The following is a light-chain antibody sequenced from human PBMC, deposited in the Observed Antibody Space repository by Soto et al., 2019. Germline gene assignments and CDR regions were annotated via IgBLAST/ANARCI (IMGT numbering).Light chain of an antibody. CDR3: SSSTSSSTLV. V-gene: IGLV2-14*03. Sequence: QSALTQPASVSGSPGQSITISCTGTSSDIGSYNYVSWYQQHPGRAPKLMIFDASHRPSGVSSRFSGSKSGSTASLTISGLQAEDEADYYCSSSTSSSTLVFGGGTKLTGL. CDR1: SSDIGSYNY. CDR2: DAS. J-gene: IGLJ2*01.